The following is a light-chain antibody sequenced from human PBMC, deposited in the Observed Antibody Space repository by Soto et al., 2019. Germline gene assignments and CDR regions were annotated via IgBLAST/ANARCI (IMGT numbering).Light chain of an antibody. Sequence: IVLTQSPCTLSWSPGERATLSWWASQSVSSTYLAWYQHRNGQAPRLIIYGASSRATGIPDRFSGSGYGTDFNHIISRLEPEDFAVYYCQQYGSSPRTFGQGTKVDIK. CDR1: QSVSSTY. CDR2: GAS. CDR3: QQYGSSPRT. V-gene: IGKV3-20*01. J-gene: IGKJ1*01.